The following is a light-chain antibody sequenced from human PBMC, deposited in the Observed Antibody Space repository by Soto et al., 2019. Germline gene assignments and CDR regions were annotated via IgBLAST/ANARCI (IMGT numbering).Light chain of an antibody. Sequence: IQLTQSPSSLSASVGDRVTITCRASQGISSYLAWYQQKPGKAPKLLIYAASTLQSGVPSRFSGSGSGTDLTLTISSLQPEDFATYYCQQLNSYPHTFGQGTRLEIK. J-gene: IGKJ5*01. V-gene: IGKV1-9*01. CDR2: AAS. CDR3: QQLNSYPHT. CDR1: QGISSY.